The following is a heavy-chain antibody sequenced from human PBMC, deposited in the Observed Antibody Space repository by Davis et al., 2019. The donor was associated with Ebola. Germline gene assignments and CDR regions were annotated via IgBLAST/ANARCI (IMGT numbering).Heavy chain of an antibody. CDR3: ARARFRELLEDY. Sequence: AASVKVSCKASGYTFTGYYMHWVRQAPGQGLEWMGWINPNSGGTNYAQKFQGWVTMTTDTSTSTAYMELRSLRSDDTAVYYCARARFRELLEDYWGQGTLVTVSS. J-gene: IGHJ4*02. V-gene: IGHV1-2*04. CDR1: GYTFTGYY. CDR2: INPNSGGT. D-gene: IGHD3-10*01.